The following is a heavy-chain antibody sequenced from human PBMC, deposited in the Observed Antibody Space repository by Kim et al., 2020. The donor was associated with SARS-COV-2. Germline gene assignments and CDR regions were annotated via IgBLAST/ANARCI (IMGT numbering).Heavy chain of an antibody. CDR3: VRDPPRDLQPFDY. V-gene: IGHV3-74*01. D-gene: IGHD3-3*01. J-gene: IGHJ4*02. Sequence: CADSLNGRFTSSRDNAKNAVYLQMNSLRPEDTAVYYCVRDPPRDLQPFDYWGQGTLVTVPS.